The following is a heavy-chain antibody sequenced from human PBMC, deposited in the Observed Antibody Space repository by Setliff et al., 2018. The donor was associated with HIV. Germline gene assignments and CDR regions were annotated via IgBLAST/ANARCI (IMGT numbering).Heavy chain of an antibody. CDR1: GGSSNSFY. V-gene: IGHV4-4*07. Sequence: SETLSLTCSFSGGSSNSFYWNWVRQPAGKGLEWIGRIYTSGTTNYNPSLKRRVTMSVDTSKNQFSLKLSSVTAADTAVYYCARDLREVGGGSYADYWGQGTLVTVSS. J-gene: IGHJ4*02. CDR2: IYTSGTT. CDR3: ARDLREVGGGSYADY. D-gene: IGHD1-26*01.